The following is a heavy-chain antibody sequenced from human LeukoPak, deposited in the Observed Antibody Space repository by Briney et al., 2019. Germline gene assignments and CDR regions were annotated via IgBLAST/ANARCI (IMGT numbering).Heavy chain of an antibody. CDR3: AKDNGLRSGFDY. J-gene: IGHJ4*02. CDR2: ISWNSGSI. V-gene: IGHV3-9*01. CDR1: GFTFVDYA. Sequence: GRSLRLSCAACGFTFVDYAMHWVRPAPGEGMGWVSGISWNSGSIGYADSVKGRFTISRDNAKNSLYLQMNSLRAEDTALYYCAKDNGLRSGFDYWGQGTLVTVSS. D-gene: IGHD2-15*01.